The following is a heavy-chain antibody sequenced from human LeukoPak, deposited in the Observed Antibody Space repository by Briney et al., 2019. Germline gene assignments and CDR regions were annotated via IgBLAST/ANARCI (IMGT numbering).Heavy chain of an antibody. CDR2: ISSSCAYR. J-gene: IGHJ3*02. D-gene: IGHD6-19*01. CDR1: ILTFSGYY. V-gene: IGHV3-11*05. Sequence: PGGSLRLSCAASILTFSGYYMMWLPQARGRGLAWVSYISSSCAYRHHADSVKGRLTISRHTPKTSLYLQMNSLRAEDTAIYYCAREIKVAGKEGDFDIWGPGTMLTVSS. CDR3: AREIKVAGKEGDFDI.